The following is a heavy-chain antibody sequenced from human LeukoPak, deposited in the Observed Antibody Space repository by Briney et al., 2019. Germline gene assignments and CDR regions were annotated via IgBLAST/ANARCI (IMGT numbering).Heavy chain of an antibody. D-gene: IGHD6-13*01. CDR2: MNPNSGNT. V-gene: IGHV1-8*01. CDR1: GYTFTSYD. J-gene: IGHJ6*03. Sequence: ASVKVSCKASGYTFTSYDINWVRQATGQGLEWMGWMNPNSGNTGYAQKFQGRVTMTRNTSISTAYMELSSLRSEDTAVYYCARGPPQSWQQQLVSWGYCYYYYMDVWGKGTTVTVSS. CDR3: ARGPPQSWQQQLVSWGYCYYYYMDV.